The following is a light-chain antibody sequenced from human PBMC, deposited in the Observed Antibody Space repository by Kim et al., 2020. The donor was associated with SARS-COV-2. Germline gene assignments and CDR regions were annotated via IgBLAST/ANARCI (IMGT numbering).Light chain of an antibody. CDR3: QVWDSSSDHVV. CDR1: NMGSKS. J-gene: IGLJ2*01. Sequence: PGKTARITCGGNNMGSKSVHWYQQKPGQAPVLVIYYDSDRPSGIPERFSGSNSGNTATLTISRVEAGDEADYYCQVWDSSSDHVVFGGGTKLTV. CDR2: YDS. V-gene: IGLV3-21*04.